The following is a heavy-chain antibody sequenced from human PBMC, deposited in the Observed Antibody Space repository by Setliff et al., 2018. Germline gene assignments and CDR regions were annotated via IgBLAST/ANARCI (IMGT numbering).Heavy chain of an antibody. CDR1: GYTFTDYG. CDR3: ARRWETGDQDAYDI. CDR2: VSAYTGNA. V-gene: IGHV1-18*01. J-gene: IGHJ3*02. D-gene: IGHD7-27*01. Sequence: ASVKVSCKASGYTFTDYGITWVRQAPGQGLEWMGWVSAYTGNAYYAHRLQDRVTLTTDKSTGTAYMELRSLTSDDTAVYYCARRWETGDQDAYDIWGQGTMVTVS.